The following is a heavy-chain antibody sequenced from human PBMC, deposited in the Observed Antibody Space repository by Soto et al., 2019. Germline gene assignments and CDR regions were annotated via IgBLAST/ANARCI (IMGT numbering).Heavy chain of an antibody. J-gene: IGHJ4*02. CDR1: GYTFTSYA. Sequence: GASVKVSCKASGYTFTSYAMHWVRQSPGQGLEWMGWISAYNGNTNYAQKLQGRVTMTTDTSTSTAYMELRSLRSDDTAVYYCARDQFNGAGAIFGVVIIGLGFVDYWGQGTLVTVSS. CDR3: ARDQFNGAGAIFGVVIIGLGFVDY. V-gene: IGHV1-18*01. D-gene: IGHD3-3*01. CDR2: ISAYNGNT.